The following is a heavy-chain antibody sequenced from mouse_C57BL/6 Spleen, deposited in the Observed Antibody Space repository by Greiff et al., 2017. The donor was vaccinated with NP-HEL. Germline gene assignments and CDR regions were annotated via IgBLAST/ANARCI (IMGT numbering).Heavy chain of an antibody. CDR2: IKPGSGGT. J-gene: IGHJ2*01. CDR1: GYSFTNYL. V-gene: IGHV1-54*01. CDR3: AIPGGY. Sequence: QVQLQQSGAELVRPGTSVKVSCKASGYSFTNYLIEWVKQRPGQGLEWIGVIKPGSGGTNYNEKFKGKATLTADKSSSTAYMQLSSLTSEDSAVYFCAIPGGYWGQGTTLTVSS.